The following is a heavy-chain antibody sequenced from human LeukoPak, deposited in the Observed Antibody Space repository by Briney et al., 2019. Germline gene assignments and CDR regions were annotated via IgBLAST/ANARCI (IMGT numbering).Heavy chain of an antibody. CDR3: AGASRNYGDYEGYYGMDV. CDR1: GCTFTGYY. Sequence: ASVKVSCKASGCTFTGYYMHWVRQAPGQGLEWMGWINPNSGGTNYAQKFQGWVTMTRDTSISTAYMELSRLRSDDTAVYYCAGASRNYGDYEGYYGMDVWGQGTTVTVSS. J-gene: IGHJ6*02. D-gene: IGHD4-17*01. V-gene: IGHV1-2*04. CDR2: INPNSGGT.